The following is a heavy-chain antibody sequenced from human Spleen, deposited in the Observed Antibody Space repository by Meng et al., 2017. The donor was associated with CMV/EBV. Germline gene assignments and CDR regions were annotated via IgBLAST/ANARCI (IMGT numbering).Heavy chain of an antibody. CDR1: GFTFSTYA. D-gene: IGHD3-22*01. J-gene: IGHJ5*02. Sequence: QVQLVESGGGVVQPGRSLRLSCAAAGFTFSTYAMHWVRQTPGKGLEWVAVISYDGSNKYYADSVKGRFTIPRDNSKNTLHLQMNTLRAEDTALYYCARGGYYDSSGQNWFDPWGQGTLVTVSS. V-gene: IGHV3-30-3*01. CDR2: ISYDGSNK. CDR3: ARGGYYDSSGQNWFDP.